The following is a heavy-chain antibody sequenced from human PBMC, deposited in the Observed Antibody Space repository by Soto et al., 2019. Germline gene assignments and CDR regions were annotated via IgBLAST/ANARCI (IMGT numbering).Heavy chain of an antibody. CDR1: GYIFTSQG. J-gene: IGHJ4*02. CDR2: ISTYNGNP. Sequence: QIQLVQSGAEVKKPGASVKVSCKASGYIFTSQGIIWVRQAPGQGLEWMGWISTYNGNPNYAQKLQGRVTMTTNTSTTTAFLELRSLTSDATAVYYCARGRTRALDYWGQGTPVIVSS. D-gene: IGHD1-7*01. V-gene: IGHV1-18*01. CDR3: ARGRTRALDY.